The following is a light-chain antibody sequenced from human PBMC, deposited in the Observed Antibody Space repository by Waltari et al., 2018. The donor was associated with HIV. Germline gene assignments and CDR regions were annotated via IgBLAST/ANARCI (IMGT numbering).Light chain of an antibody. V-gene: IGLV1-47*01. CDR2: RNS. Sequence: QSALTQPPSTSGTPGQTVTIPCSGSSSNIGANYVSRYQQLPGTAPKPLIYRNSQRPSGVRDRFSGSKSGTSASLAINDLRSEDEAEYHCAAWDDSLSGWVFGGGTNLTVL. J-gene: IGLJ3*02. CDR3: AAWDDSLSGWV. CDR1: SSNIGANY.